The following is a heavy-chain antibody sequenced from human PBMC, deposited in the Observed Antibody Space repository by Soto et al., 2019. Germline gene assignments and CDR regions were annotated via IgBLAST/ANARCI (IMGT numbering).Heavy chain of an antibody. V-gene: IGHV1-3*01. CDR2: INAGNGNT. CDR3: ARYSSNWYAFDY. J-gene: IGHJ4*02. D-gene: IGHD6-13*01. Sequence: ASVKVSCKASGYTFTSYAMHWVRQAPGQRLEWMGWINAGNGNTKYSQKFQGRVTITRDTSASTAYMELSSLRSEDTAVYYCARYSSNWYAFDYWGQGTLVTVSS. CDR1: GYTFTSYA.